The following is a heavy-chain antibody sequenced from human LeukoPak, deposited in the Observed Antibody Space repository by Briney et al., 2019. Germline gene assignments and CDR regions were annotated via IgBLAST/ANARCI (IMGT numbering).Heavy chain of an antibody. D-gene: IGHD1-26*01. Sequence: GGSLRLSCAASGFTFSSYWMSWVRQAPGKGLEWVSSISSSSSYIYYADSVKGRFTISRDNAKNSLYLQMNSLRAEDTAVYYCARGTEYSGSYYFDYWGQGTLVTVSS. J-gene: IGHJ4*02. V-gene: IGHV3-21*01. CDR1: GFTFSSYW. CDR3: ARGTEYSGSYYFDY. CDR2: ISSSSSYI.